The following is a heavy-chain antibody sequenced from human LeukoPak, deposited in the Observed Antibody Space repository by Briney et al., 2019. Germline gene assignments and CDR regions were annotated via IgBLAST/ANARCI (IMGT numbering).Heavy chain of an antibody. J-gene: IGHJ4*02. Sequence: GGSLRLSCAASGFTFSRYATSWVRQAPGKGLEWVSVISANAGSTYYADSVKGRFTISRDNSKNTLYLQMSSLRAEDTAVYYCAKEGEYSTGYYYFDCWGQGTLVTVSS. D-gene: IGHD2-8*02. CDR1: GFTFSRYA. CDR2: ISANAGST. V-gene: IGHV3-23*01. CDR3: AKEGEYSTGYYYFDC.